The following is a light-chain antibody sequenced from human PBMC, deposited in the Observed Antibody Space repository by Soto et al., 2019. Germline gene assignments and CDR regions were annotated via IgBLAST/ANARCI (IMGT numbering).Light chain of an antibody. Sequence: QSALTQPPSASGSPGQSVTISCTGTSSDVGGYNYVSWYQHHPGKAPKLMIYEVSKRPSGVPDRFSGSKSGNTASLTISGLQADDEADYHCTSYAGSTIHDVFGTGTKVTVL. J-gene: IGLJ1*01. CDR2: EVS. CDR1: SSDVGGYNY. CDR3: TSYAGSTIHDV. V-gene: IGLV2-8*01.